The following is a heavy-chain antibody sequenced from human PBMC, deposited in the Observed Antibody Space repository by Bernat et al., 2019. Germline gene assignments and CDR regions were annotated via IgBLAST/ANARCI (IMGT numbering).Heavy chain of an antibody. Sequence: QVQLVESGGGVVQPGRSLRLSCAASGFTFSSYGMHCVRQAPGKGLEWVAVIWYDGSNKYYADSVKGRFTISRDNSKNTLYLQMNSLRAEDTAVYYCARDKAPTPPYSSSWSAPDYWGEGTLVTVSS. J-gene: IGHJ4*02. V-gene: IGHV3-33*01. D-gene: IGHD6-13*01. CDR1: GFTFSSYG. CDR3: ARDKAPTPPYSSSWSAPDY. CDR2: IWYDGSNK.